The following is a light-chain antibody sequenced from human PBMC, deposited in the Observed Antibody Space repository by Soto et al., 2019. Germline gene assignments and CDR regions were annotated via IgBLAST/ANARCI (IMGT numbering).Light chain of an antibody. CDR2: GAS. CDR1: QSISSSY. Sequence: EIVLTQSPGTLSLSPGERATLSCRASQSISSSYLAWYQQKPGQAPRLLISGASSRATGIPDRFSGSGSGTDFTLIISRLEPEDFAVYYCQQYGSSFRNTFGQGTKLEIK. J-gene: IGKJ2*01. V-gene: IGKV3-20*01. CDR3: QQYGSSFRNT.